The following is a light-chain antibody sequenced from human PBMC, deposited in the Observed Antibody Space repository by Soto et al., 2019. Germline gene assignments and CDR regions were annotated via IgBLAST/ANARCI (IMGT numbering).Light chain of an antibody. CDR1: QSLSSN. V-gene: IGKV3-15*01. Sequence: EIVMTQSPATLSVSPGERATLSCRASQSLSSNLAWYQQKPGQAPRLLIYGASTRATGIPARFSGSGSGTEFTLTISSLQSEDFAVYYCQQYNDWPRTLTFGGVTKVDI. CDR3: QQYNDWPRTLT. J-gene: IGKJ4*01. CDR2: GAS.